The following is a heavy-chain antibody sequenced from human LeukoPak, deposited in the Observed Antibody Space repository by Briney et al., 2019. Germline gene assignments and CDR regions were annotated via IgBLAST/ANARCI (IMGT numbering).Heavy chain of an antibody. J-gene: IGHJ6*04. CDR2: MSYDGSNK. D-gene: IGHD2-2*03. Sequence: GGSLRLSCAASGFTFSSYAMHWVRQAPGKGLEWVAVMSYDGSNKYYADSVKGRFTISRDNSKNTLYLQMNSLRAEDTAVYYCASGYCSSTSCYPYYYGMDVWGKGTTVTVSS. V-gene: IGHV3-30*04. CDR3: ASGYCSSTSCYPYYYGMDV. CDR1: GFTFSSYA.